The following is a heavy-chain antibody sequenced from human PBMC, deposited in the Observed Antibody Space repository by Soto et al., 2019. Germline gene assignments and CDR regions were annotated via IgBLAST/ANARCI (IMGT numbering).Heavy chain of an antibody. J-gene: IGHJ4*02. D-gene: IGHD3-10*01. V-gene: IGHV3-30*10. CDR2: ISFSGDNQ. CDR3: ASQSGGVLFDN. Sequence: QVQLVESGGGVVQPGRSLRLSCAASGFSFSSYAMHWVRQAPGKGLEWVAIISFSGDNQFYTDSVKGRFTVSRDNSKSTLYLQMSSLRAEDTAVYYCASQSGGVLFDNWGQGNLVTVSS. CDR1: GFSFSSYA.